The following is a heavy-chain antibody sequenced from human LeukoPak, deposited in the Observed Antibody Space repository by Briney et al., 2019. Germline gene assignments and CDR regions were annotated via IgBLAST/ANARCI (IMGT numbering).Heavy chain of an antibody. CDR1: GFTFSTYA. J-gene: IGHJ4*02. CDR3: VRGPSTVTPRGFDY. CDR2: MSGSGGST. Sequence: GGSLRLSCAASGFTFSTYAMSWVRQAPGKGLEWVSAMSGSGGSTYYADSVKGRFTISRDNTKNTLYLQMNSLRVEDTAVYYCVRGPSTVTPRGFDYWGQGTLVTVSS. D-gene: IGHD4-17*01. V-gene: IGHV3-23*01.